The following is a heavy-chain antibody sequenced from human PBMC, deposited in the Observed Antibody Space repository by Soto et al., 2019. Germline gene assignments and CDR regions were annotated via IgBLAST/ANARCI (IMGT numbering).Heavy chain of an antibody. CDR1: GGSITRYF. J-gene: IGHJ6*03. CDR3: ATYDSPYYFMDV. CDR2: MYYSGRS. D-gene: IGHD3-16*01. Sequence: QVQLQESGPGLVQPSETLSLTCTVSGGSITRYFWSWIRQAPGKGLQWIGHMYYSGRSDYNPSLKSRVPISVDTSKNQFSLRLNSVTAADTAVYYCATYDSPYYFMDVWGKGTTVTVSS. V-gene: IGHV4-59*13.